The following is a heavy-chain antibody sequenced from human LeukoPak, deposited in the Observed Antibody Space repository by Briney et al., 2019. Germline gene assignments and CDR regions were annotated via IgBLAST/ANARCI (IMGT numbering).Heavy chain of an antibody. J-gene: IGHJ4*02. Sequence: GGSLRLSCAASGFSFSTFGMHWVRQAPGKGLEWVAFIRYDGSFQDYADSVKGRFTISRDSSKNMLYLQMNSLRPEDTALYYCAKDFASSGYYANYFDYWGQGTLVTVSS. V-gene: IGHV3-30*02. CDR1: GFSFSTFG. CDR2: IRYDGSFQ. CDR3: AKDFASSGYYANYFDY. D-gene: IGHD3-22*01.